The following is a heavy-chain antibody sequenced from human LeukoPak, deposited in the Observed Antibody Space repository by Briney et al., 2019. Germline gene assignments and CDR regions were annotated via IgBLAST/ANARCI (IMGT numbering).Heavy chain of an antibody. J-gene: IGHJ5*02. V-gene: IGHV1-46*01. CDR2: INPSGGST. CDR3: ARDNSVEDTAWWFDP. D-gene: IGHD4-23*01. CDR1: GYTFTGYY. Sequence: ASVKVSCKASGYTFTGYYMHWVRQAPGQGLEWMGVINPSGGSTSYAQKFQGRVTMTRDMSTSTDYMELSSLRSEDTAVYYCARDNSVEDTAWWFDPWGQGTLVTVSS.